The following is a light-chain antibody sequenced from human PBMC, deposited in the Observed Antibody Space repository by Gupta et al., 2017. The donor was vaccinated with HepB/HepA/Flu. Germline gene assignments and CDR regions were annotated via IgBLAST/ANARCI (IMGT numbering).Light chain of an antibody. CDR3: HHSNSFPGT. CDR1: QPISNF. J-gene: IGKJ1*01. CDR2: AAS. V-gene: IGKV1-12*01. Sequence: DIQMTQSPSSVSASVGDRVTITCRASQPISNFLAWYQRKPGKAPKLLIYAASSVQSGVPSRFSGSGSGTNFTLTINSLQRGDFATYYCHHSNSFPGTFGRGTKVEI.